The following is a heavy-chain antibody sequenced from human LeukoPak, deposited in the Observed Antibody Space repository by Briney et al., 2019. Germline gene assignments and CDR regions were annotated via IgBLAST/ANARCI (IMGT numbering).Heavy chain of an antibody. CDR2: IYNSGHT. V-gene: IGHV4-59*01. CDR1: GGSISNYY. Sequence: SETLSLTCTVSGGSISNYYWSWIRQPPGKGLEWIGYIYNSGHTNYNPSLKSRVTISEDTSKNQLSLKLSSVTAADTVVYYCARAAVTTSRYFQHWGQGTLVTVSS. CDR3: ARAAVTTSRYFQH. D-gene: IGHD4-17*01. J-gene: IGHJ1*01.